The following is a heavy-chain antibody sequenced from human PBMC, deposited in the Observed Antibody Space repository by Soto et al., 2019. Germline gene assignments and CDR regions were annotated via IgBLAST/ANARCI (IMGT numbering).Heavy chain of an antibody. CDR2: IRSKANSYAT. V-gene: IGHV3-73*01. D-gene: IGHD2-15*01. CDR3: TIAHDSSRWFDP. J-gene: IGHJ5*02. Sequence: EVQLVESGGGLVQPGGSLKLSCAASGFTFSGSAMHWVRQASGKGLEWVGRIRSKANSYATAYAASVKGRFTISRDDSNNTAYLQMTSLKTEHTPVYYCTIAHDSSRWFDPWGQGTLVTVSS. CDR1: GFTFSGSA.